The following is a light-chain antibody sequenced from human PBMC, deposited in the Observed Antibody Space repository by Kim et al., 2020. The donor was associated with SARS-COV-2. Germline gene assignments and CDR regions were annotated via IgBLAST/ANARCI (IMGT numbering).Light chain of an antibody. CDR3: QSYDSSNQGV. J-gene: IGLJ3*02. CDR1: RGGMASYY. Sequence: KTVTSAGTRSRGGMASYYVQWYQQRPGSAPTTVIYEDNQRPPGGPDRFSGSIDSSSNSASLTISGLRTEDEADYYCQSYDSSNQGVFGGGTKLTVL. V-gene: IGLV6-57*03. CDR2: EDN.